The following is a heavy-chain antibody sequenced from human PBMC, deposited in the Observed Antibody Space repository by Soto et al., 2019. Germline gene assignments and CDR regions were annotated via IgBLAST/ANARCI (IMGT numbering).Heavy chain of an antibody. Sequence: EVQLLQSGGDLVQPGGSLRLSCAASGFTFSAYAMSWVRQAPGKGLEWVSAISGSGDRTYYADSVKGRFTISRDSSANTMYLQMNSLRAEDTAIYYCAKDPMDYYGSGSLWYLDYWGQGTLVIVSS. CDR3: AKDPMDYYGSGSLWYLDY. V-gene: IGHV3-23*01. J-gene: IGHJ4*02. D-gene: IGHD3-10*01. CDR2: ISGSGDRT. CDR1: GFTFSAYA.